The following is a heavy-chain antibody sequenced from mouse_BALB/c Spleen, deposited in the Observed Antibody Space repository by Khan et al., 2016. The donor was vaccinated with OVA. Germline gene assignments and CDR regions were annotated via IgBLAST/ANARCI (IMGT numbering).Heavy chain of an antibody. Sequence: EVKLLESGPGLVKPSQSLSLTCTVTGYSITSDYAWNWIRQFPGNKLEWMGYISYSGGTSYNPSLKSRISITRDTSKNQFFLHLNSVTTEDTATYYCARRTGTWFAYWGQGTLVTVSA. CDR3: ARRTGTWFAY. D-gene: IGHD4-1*01. V-gene: IGHV3-2*02. J-gene: IGHJ3*01. CDR2: ISYSGGT. CDR1: GYSITSDYA.